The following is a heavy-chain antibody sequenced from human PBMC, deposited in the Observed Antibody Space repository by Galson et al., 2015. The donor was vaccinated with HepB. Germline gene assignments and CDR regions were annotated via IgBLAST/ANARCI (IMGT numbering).Heavy chain of an antibody. CDR1: GGSISSSSYY. V-gene: IGHV4-39*01. Sequence: ETLSLTCTVSGGSISSSSYYWGWIRQPPGKGLEWIGSIYYSGSTYYNPSLKSRVTISVDTSKNQFSLKLSSVTAAGTAVYYCARQLIAAAGKPEYFQHWGQGTLVTVSS. CDR2: IYYSGST. CDR3: ARQLIAAAGKPEYFQH. J-gene: IGHJ1*01. D-gene: IGHD6-13*01.